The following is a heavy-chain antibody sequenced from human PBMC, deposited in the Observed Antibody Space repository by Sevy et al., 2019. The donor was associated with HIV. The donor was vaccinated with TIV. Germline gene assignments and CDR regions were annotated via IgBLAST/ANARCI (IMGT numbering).Heavy chain of an antibody. CDR1: GGSVSSGSYY. J-gene: IGHJ4*02. Sequence: SEILSLTCTVSGGSVSSGSYYWSWIRQPPGKGLEWIGYIYYSGSTNDNPSLKSRVTISVDTSKNQFSLKLSSVTAADTAVYYCARDLSIQLWSYFDYWGLGTLVTVSS. D-gene: IGHD5-18*01. V-gene: IGHV4-61*01. CDR3: ARDLSIQLWSYFDY. CDR2: IYYSGST.